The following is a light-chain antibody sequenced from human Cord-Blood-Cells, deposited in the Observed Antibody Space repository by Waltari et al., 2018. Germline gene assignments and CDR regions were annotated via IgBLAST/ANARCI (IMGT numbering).Light chain of an antibody. CDR2: EGS. CDR1: SSDVGSYNL. J-gene: IGLJ1*01. CDR3: CSYAGSSTFYV. V-gene: IGLV2-23*01. Sequence: QSALTQPASVSGSPGQSITISCTGTSSDVGSYNLVSWYQQHPGKAPKLMIYEGSKRPQGVSNRFSGSKSGNTASLTISGLQAEDEADYYCCSYAGSSTFYVFGTGTKVTVL.